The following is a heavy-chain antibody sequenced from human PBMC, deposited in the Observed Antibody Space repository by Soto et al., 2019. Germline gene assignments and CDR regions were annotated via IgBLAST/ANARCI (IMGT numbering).Heavy chain of an antibody. Sequence: GGSLRLSCAASGFTFSSYGMHWVRQAPGKGLEWEAVIWYDGSNKYYADSVKGRFTISRDNSKNTLYLQMNSLRAEDTAVYYCARDRAYYDFWSGYLYYYYGMDVWGQGTTVTVSS. CDR3: ARDRAYYDFWSGYLYYYYGMDV. CDR1: GFTFSSYG. J-gene: IGHJ6*02. CDR2: IWYDGSNK. D-gene: IGHD3-3*01. V-gene: IGHV3-33*01.